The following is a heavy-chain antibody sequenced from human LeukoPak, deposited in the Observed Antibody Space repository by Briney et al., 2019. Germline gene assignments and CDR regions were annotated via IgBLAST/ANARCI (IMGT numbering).Heavy chain of an antibody. J-gene: IGHJ3*02. CDR2: ISDSGGGA. CDR3: REGAFDI. CDR1: GFTFSSNG. V-gene: IGHV3-23*01. Sequence: PGGSLRLSCAASGFTFSSNGMTWVRQAPGKGPEWVSTISDSGGGAYYADSVKGRFTISRDNSKNTLYLQINGLRAEDTAVYYCREGAFDIWGQGTMVTVSS.